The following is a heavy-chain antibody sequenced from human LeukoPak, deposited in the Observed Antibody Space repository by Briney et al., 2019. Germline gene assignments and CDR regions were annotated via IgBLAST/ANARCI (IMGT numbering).Heavy chain of an antibody. D-gene: IGHD5/OR15-5a*01. CDR1: GASISSYY. V-gene: IGHV4-59*08. CDR3: SGHATDSVGGGWFHP. J-gene: IGHJ5*02. Sequence: SETLSLTCSVSGASISSYYWSWIRQPPGKGLEWIGYSHYTGSTDYNPSLKSRVTISVDTSKNQLPLKLTSVTAAGVVVYDCSGHATDSVGGGWFHPWGQGSMVTVA. CDR2: SHYTGST.